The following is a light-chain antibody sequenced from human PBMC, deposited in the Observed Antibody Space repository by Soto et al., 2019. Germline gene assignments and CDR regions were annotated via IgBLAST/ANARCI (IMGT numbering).Light chain of an antibody. J-gene: IGLJ3*02. CDR3: VLFLRSGLWV. CDR1: SGSVSPSYY. CDR2: RTN. V-gene: IGLV8-61*01. Sequence: QAVVTQEPSFSVSPGGTVTLTCGLSSGSVSPSYYPTWYQQTPGQPPRTLIYRTNTRSSVVPDRFSGSILGDKAALTITGAQADDESDYYCVLFLRSGLWVFSGGTQLT.